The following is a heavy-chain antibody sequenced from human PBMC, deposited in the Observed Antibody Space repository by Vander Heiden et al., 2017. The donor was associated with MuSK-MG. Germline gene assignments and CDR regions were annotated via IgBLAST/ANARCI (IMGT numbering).Heavy chain of an antibody. V-gene: IGHV3-23*01. J-gene: IGHJ4*02. CDR3: AKRSGWYSRVFDY. CDR2: ISGSGGST. CDR1: GFTFSSYA. D-gene: IGHD6-19*01. Sequence: EVQLLESGGGLVQPGGSLRLSCAASGFTFSSYARSWVRQAPGKGLEWVSAISGSGGSTYYADSVKGRFTISRDNSKNTLYLQMNSMRAEDTAVYYCAKRSGWYSRVFDYWGQGTLVTVSS.